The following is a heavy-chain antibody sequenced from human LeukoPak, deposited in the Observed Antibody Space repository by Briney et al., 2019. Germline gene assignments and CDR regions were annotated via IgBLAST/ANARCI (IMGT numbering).Heavy chain of an antibody. D-gene: IGHD2-2*02. V-gene: IGHV3-30*02. CDR1: GFTFSSYG. J-gene: IGHJ4*02. CDR2: IRYDGSNK. Sequence: GGSLRLSCAASGFTFSSYGMHWVRQAPGKGLEWVAFIRYDGSNKYYADSVKGRFTISRDNSKNTLYLQMNGLRAEDTAVYYCAKGGGDIVVVPAAISDYWGQGTLVTVSS. CDR3: AKGGGDIVVVPAAISDY.